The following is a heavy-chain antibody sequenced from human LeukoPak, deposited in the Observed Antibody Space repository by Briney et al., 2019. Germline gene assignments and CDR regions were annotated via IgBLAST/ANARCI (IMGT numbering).Heavy chain of an antibody. CDR3: AKDMTGGSSGPLGY. V-gene: IGHV3-7*03. CDR2: IKQDGSEK. D-gene: IGHD6-19*01. CDR1: GFTFSTYW. Sequence: GGSLRLSCAVSGFTFSTYWMSWVRQAPGKGMEWVANIKQDGSEKYHVDSVKGRFTISRDNAKNSLYLQMNSLRAEDTALYYCAKDMTGGSSGPLGYWGQGTLVTVSS. J-gene: IGHJ4*02.